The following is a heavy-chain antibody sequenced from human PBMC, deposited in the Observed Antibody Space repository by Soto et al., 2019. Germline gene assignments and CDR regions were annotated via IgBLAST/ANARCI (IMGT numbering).Heavy chain of an antibody. CDR1: GGFVSSGSYY. Sequence: QVQLQQWGAGLLKPSETLSLTCAVYGGFVSSGSYYWSWIRQPPGKGLEWIGEMSHSGGTHFNPSLKSPVTISVDTSKNQCSLKMSTVTAADTALYYCARVERGTATTVVDAFDIWGPGTMVTVSS. CDR3: ARVERGTATTVVDAFDI. CDR2: MSHSGGT. D-gene: IGHD1-1*01. J-gene: IGHJ3*02. V-gene: IGHV4-34*01.